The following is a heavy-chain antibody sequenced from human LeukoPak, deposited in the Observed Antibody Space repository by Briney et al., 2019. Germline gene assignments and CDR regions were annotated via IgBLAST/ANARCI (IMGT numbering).Heavy chain of an antibody. J-gene: IGHJ4*02. CDR3: ARDGYKYGSGRHLDY. V-gene: IGHV4-61*02. D-gene: IGHD3-10*01. CDR2: IYTSGSTNNNPSLKSGST. CDR1: GGSVSTGSYY. Sequence: PSETLSLTCTVSGGSVSTGSYYWSWIRQPAGKGLEWIGRIYTSGSTNNNPSLKSGSTNYNPSLKSRVTMSVDTSKNQFSLKVSSVTAADTAVYYCARDGYKYGSGRHLDYWGQGTLVTVSS.